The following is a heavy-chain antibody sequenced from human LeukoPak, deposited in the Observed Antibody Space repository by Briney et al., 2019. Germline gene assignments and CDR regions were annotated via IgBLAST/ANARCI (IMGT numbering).Heavy chain of an antibody. CDR2: ISGSGGST. Sequence: GGSLRLSCAASGFTFSSYAMSWVRQAPGKGLEWVSAISGSGGSTYYADFVKGRFTISRDNSKNTLYLQMNSLRAEDTAVYYCAKDTGSYGDYFDYFDYWGQGTLVTVSS. J-gene: IGHJ4*02. CDR3: AKDTGSYGDYFDYFDY. D-gene: IGHD4-17*01. V-gene: IGHV3-23*01. CDR1: GFTFSSYA.